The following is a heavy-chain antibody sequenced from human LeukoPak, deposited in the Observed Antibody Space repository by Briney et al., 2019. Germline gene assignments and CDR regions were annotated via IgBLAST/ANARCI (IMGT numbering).Heavy chain of an antibody. CDR2: TYYRSKWYY. Sequence: SQTLSLTCALSGDSFSSISVAWNWIRQSPSRGLEWLARTYYRSKWYYEYAVSVKSRINISPDTSKNQFSLQLTSVTPEDTAVYYCSSARSEYHYGMDVWGQGTTVTVSS. J-gene: IGHJ6*02. V-gene: IGHV6-1*01. CDR1: GDSFSSISVA. CDR3: SSARSEYHYGMDV.